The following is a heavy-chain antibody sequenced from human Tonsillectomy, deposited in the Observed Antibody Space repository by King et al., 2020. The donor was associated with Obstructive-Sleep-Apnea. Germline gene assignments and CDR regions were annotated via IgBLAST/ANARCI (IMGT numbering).Heavy chain of an antibody. CDR2: VRYDGTNK. J-gene: IGHJ4*02. V-gene: IGHV3-30*02. CDR1: GFIFSSYG. Sequence: VQLVESGGGVVQPGGSLRISCEASGFIFSSYGMNWVRQAPGKGLEWVAFVRYDGTNKYYADSVKGRLTVSRDNSKNTLFLQMDSLRVEDTALYYCAKDAYSAYDGYSFDYWGQGTLVTVSS. D-gene: IGHD5-12*01. CDR3: AKDAYSAYDGYSFDY.